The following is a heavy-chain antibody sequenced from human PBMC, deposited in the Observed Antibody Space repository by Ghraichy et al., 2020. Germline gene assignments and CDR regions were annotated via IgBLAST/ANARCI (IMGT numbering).Heavy chain of an antibody. V-gene: IGHV3-23*01. Sequence: LSLTCAASGFTFSSYGMSWVRQAPGKGLEWVSVISGSGGSTYYADSVRGRFTISRDDSKNTLYLQMNSLRADDTAVYFCAKGAAGNGWYLSYLNYWGQGTLVTVSS. CDR3: AKGAAGNGWYLSYLNY. CDR1: GFTFSSYG. J-gene: IGHJ4*02. D-gene: IGHD6-19*01. CDR2: ISGSGGST.